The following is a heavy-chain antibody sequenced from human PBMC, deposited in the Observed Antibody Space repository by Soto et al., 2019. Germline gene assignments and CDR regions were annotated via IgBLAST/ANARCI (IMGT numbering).Heavy chain of an antibody. CDR2: IIPVFGLV. V-gene: IGHV1-69*01. CDR3: AGGRIVVVGSRAYYGMDV. D-gene: IGHD3-22*01. CDR1: GGTPSNSA. J-gene: IGHJ6*02. Sequence: QVHLLLQSGAEVKKPGSSVKVSCKASGGTPSNSAISWVRQAPGQGLEGMGGIIPVFGLVKYAQNFQGRVTITADESTNKAYMELSSLRPEDTAVYYCAGGRIVVVGSRAYYGMDVWGQGTTVTVSS.